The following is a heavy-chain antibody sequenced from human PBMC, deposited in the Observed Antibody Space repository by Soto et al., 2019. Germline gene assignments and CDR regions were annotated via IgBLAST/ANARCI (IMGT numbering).Heavy chain of an antibody. Sequence: GGSLRLSCAASGFTFSSYAMHWVRQAPGKGLEWVAVISYDGSNKYYADSVKGRFTISRDNSKNTLYLQMNSLRAEDTAVYYCAIGENMITFGGVIVTTPLYYYGMDVWGQGTTVTVSS. V-gene: IGHV3-30-3*01. J-gene: IGHJ6*02. CDR1: GFTFSSYA. D-gene: IGHD3-16*02. CDR2: ISYDGSNK. CDR3: AIGENMITFGGVIVTTPLYYYGMDV.